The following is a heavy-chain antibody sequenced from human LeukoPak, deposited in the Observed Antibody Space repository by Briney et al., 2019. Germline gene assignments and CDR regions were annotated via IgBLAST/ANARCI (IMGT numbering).Heavy chain of an antibody. CDR3: ARDTVFRQNWFDP. J-gene: IGHJ5*02. CDR2: IKQDGSEK. Sequence: GGSLRLSCAASGFTFSSYWMSWVRQAPGKGLEWVANIKQDGSEKYYVDSVKGRFTISRDNAKNSLYLQMNSLRAEDTAVYYCARDTVFRQNWFDPWGQGTLVTVSP. D-gene: IGHD4-11*01. CDR1: GFTFSSYW. V-gene: IGHV3-7*01.